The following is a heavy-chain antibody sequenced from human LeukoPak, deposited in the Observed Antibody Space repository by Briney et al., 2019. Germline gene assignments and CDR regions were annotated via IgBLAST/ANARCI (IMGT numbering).Heavy chain of an antibody. J-gene: IGHJ4*02. CDR3: AAIPDESDFWSGYSFDY. Sequence: ASVKVSCKASGFSFTSSAMQWVRQARGQRLEWIGWIVVGSGNTNYAQKFQERVTITRDMSTSTAYMELSSLRSEDTAVYYCAAIPDESDFWSGYSFDYWGQGTLVTVSS. D-gene: IGHD3-3*01. CDR1: GFSFTSSA. CDR2: IVVGSGNT. V-gene: IGHV1-58*02.